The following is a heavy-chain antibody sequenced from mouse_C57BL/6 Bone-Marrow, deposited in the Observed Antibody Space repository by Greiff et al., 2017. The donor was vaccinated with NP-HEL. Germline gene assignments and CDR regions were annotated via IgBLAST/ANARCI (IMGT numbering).Heavy chain of an antibody. CDR3: ARRGLRRPPCAMDY. CDR1: GYSFTDYN. V-gene: IGHV1-39*01. J-gene: IGHJ4*01. D-gene: IGHD2-4*01. Sequence: VQLQQSGPELVKPGASVKISCKASGYSFTDYNMNWVKQSNGKSLEWIGVINPNYGTTRYNQKFKGKATLTVDQSSSTAYMQLNSLTSEDSAVYYCARRGLRRPPCAMDYWGQGTSVTVSS. CDR2: INPNYGTT.